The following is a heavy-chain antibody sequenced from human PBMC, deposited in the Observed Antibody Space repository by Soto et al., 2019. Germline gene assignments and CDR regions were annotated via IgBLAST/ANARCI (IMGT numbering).Heavy chain of an antibody. Sequence: QVQLVQSGAEVKKPGSSVKVSCKASGGTFSSYTISWVRQARGQGLEWMGRIIPILGIANYAQKFQGRVTITADKSTSTAYMELSSLRSEDTAVYYCARVVGCSGGSCYQFDPWGQGTLVTVSS. CDR3: ARVVGCSGGSCYQFDP. D-gene: IGHD2-15*01. CDR1: GGTFSSYT. V-gene: IGHV1-69*02. J-gene: IGHJ5*02. CDR2: IIPILGIA.